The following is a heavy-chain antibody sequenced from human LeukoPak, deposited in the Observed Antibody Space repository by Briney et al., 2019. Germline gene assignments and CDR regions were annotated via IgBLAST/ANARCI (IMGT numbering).Heavy chain of an antibody. V-gene: IGHV4-39*01. CDR1: SGSITDQYY. CDR2: QYYGSHT. Sequence: SETLSLTCSVSSGSITDQYYWGWIRQPPGKGLEWIASQYYGSHTYYTPSLESRATISLDASGNQFSLQLRSVTAADTAVYYCARHWGHNYYYGMGVWGQGTSVIVAS. CDR3: ARHWGHNYYYGMGV. J-gene: IGHJ6*02. D-gene: IGHD3-16*01.